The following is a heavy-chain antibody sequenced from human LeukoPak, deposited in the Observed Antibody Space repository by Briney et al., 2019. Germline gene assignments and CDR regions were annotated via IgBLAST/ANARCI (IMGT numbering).Heavy chain of an antibody. CDR2: STGGST. D-gene: IGHD1-26*01. CDR1: GFSFSSYA. J-gene: IGHJ2*01. V-gene: IGHV3-23*01. Sequence: GGSLRLSCAASGFSFSSYAMSWVRQAPGKGLEWVSASTGGSTYYPDSVKGRFTVPRDNSKNTLYLQLNSLRAEDTAVYYCAKGALGAAYWYFDVWGRGTLVSVSS. CDR3: AKGALGAAYWYFDV.